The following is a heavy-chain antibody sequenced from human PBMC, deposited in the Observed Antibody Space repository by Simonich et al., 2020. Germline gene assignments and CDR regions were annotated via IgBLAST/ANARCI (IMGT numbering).Heavy chain of an antibody. V-gene: IGHV1-2*02. J-gene: IGHJ3*02. CDR3: ARNGLVGILKAFDI. CDR1: GYPFTGYY. D-gene: IGHD2-21*01. CDR2: SNPNRGGT. Sequence: QVQLVQSGAEVKKPGASVKVSCKASGYPFTGYYMYWVRQAPGQGLEWMGCSNPNRGGTNDAQKFQGRVTMTRDTSISTAYMELSRLRSDDTAVYYCARNGLVGILKAFDIWGQGTMVTVSS.